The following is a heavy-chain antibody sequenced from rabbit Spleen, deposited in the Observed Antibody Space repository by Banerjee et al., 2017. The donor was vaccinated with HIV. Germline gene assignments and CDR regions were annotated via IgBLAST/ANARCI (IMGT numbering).Heavy chain of an antibody. CDR1: GFSFSTYA. CDR3: AREDNHYIRMDL. J-gene: IGHJ6*01. V-gene: IGHV1S45*01. CDR2: IDTGSGGST. D-gene: IGHD1-1*01. Sequence: QQQLEESGGGLVKPGASLTLTCTTSGFSFSTYAICWVRQAPGKGLEWIACIDTGSGGSTYYASWAKGRFTISKTSSTTVTLQMTSLTAADTATYFCAREDNHYIRMDLWGPGTLVTVS.